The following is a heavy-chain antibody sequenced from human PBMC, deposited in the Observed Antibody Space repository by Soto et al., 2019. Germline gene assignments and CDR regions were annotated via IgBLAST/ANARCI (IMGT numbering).Heavy chain of an antibody. V-gene: IGHV1-3*01. D-gene: IGHD5-18*01. Sequence: VALLKVSWKASGYTFTVYAMHWGLQTPGQRLEWMGWINAGNGNTKYSQKFQGRVTITRDTSASTAYMELSSLRSEDTAVYYCASTSTAMVMAKNSPYGMDVWGQGTTVTVSS. CDR3: ASTSTAMVMAKNSPYGMDV. CDR2: INAGNGNT. J-gene: IGHJ6*02. CDR1: GYTFTVYA.